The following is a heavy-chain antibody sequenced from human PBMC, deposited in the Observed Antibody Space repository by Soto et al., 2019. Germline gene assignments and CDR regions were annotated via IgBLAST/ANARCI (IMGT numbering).Heavy chain of an antibody. CDR2: IYYSGST. CDR1: GGSVSSGSYY. D-gene: IGHD1-7*01. CDR3: ARDISGVTGTTNYYYYGMDV. Sequence: SETLSLTCTVSGGSVSSGSYYWSWIRQPPGKGLEWIGYIYYSGSTNYNPSLKSRVTISVDTSKNQFSLKLSSVTAADTAVYYCARDISGVTGTTNYYYYGMDVWGQGTTVTASS. J-gene: IGHJ6*02. V-gene: IGHV4-61*01.